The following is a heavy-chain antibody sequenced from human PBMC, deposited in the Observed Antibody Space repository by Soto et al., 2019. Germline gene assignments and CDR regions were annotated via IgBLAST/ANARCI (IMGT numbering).Heavy chain of an antibody. D-gene: IGHD2-2*01. CDR3: ARESCSSSSCSTRYGMDV. CDR2: ISSSGSSI. J-gene: IGHJ6*02. CDR1: GFTFRSYE. Sequence: GSLRLSCVASGFTFRSYEMNWVRQAPGKGLEWVSYISSSGSSIYYPDSVKGRFTISRDNAKNSLYLQMNSLRAEDTAVYYCARESCSSSSCSTRYGMDVWGQGTTVTVSS. V-gene: IGHV3-48*03.